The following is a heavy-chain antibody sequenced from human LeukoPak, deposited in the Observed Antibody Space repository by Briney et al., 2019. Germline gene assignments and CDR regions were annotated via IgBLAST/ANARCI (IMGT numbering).Heavy chain of an antibody. V-gene: IGHV4-4*02. CDR3: ARIYSSGWYREWYFDL. CDR2: INHSGST. D-gene: IGHD6-19*01. Sequence: SGTLSLTCAVSGGSISSSNWWSWVRQPPGKGLEWIGEINHSGSTNYNPSLKSRVTISVDKSKNQFSLKLSSVTAADTAVYYCARIYSSGWYREWYFDLWGRGTLVTVSS. J-gene: IGHJ2*01. CDR1: GGSISSSNW.